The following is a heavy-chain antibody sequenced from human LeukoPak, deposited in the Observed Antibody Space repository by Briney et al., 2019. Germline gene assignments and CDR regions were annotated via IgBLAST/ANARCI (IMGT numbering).Heavy chain of an antibody. V-gene: IGHV1-69*13. CDR2: IIPIFGTA. CDR3: ARALRSGSYYGVGYYYYGMDV. J-gene: IGHJ6*02. D-gene: IGHD1-26*01. CDR1: GGTFSSYA. Sequence: SVKVSCKASGGTFSSYAISWVRQAPGQGLEWMGGIIPIFGTANYAQKFQSRVTITADESTSTAYMELSSLRSEDTAVYYCARALRSGSYYGVGYYYYGMDVWGQGTTVTVSS.